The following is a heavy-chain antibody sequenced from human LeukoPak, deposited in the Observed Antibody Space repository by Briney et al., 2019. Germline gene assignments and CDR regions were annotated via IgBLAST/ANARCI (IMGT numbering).Heavy chain of an antibody. CDR3: ARVEEWLVGFDY. CDR1: GFTFSSYW. V-gene: IGHV3-21*01. Sequence: GGSLRLSCAASGFTFSSYWMHWVRQAPGKGLEWVSSISSSSSYIHYADSVKGRFTVSRDNARNSLYLQMNSLRAEDTAVYYCARVEEWLVGFDYWGQGTLVTVSS. CDR2: ISSSSSYI. J-gene: IGHJ4*02. D-gene: IGHD6-19*01.